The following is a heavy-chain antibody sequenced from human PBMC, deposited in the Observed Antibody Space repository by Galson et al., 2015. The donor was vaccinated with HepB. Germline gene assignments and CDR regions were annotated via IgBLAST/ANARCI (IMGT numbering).Heavy chain of an antibody. D-gene: IGHD3-16*01. CDR1: GFTFSSYG. CDR3: ARDHRGWFDP. Sequence: SLRLSCAASGFTFSSYGMHWVRQAPGKGLEQVAVIWYDGSNKYYADSVKGRFTISRDNSKNTLYLQMNSLRAEDTAVYYCARDHRGWFDPWGQGTLVTVSS. J-gene: IGHJ5*02. CDR2: IWYDGSNK. V-gene: IGHV3-33*01.